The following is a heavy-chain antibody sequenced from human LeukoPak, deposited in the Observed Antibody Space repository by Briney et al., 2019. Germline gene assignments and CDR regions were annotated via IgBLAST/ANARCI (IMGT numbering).Heavy chain of an antibody. J-gene: IGHJ4*02. CDR2: INENSGSI. D-gene: IGHD2-2*01. V-gene: IGHV3-9*01. CDR3: ARAFIVVVPAASY. Sequence: LRLSCXGSGFTXDHYAMHWVRHAPGEGLEWVSGINENSGSIGYADSVKGRFTISRDNSKNTLYLQMNSLRAEDTAVYYCARAFIVVVPAASYWGQGTLVTVSS. CDR1: GFTXDHYA.